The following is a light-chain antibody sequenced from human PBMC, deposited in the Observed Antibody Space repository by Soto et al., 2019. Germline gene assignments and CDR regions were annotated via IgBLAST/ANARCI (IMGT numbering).Light chain of an antibody. J-gene: IGLJ1*01. Sequence: QSVLTQSTSATASVGASVKLTCTLSSGHSSYAIAWHQQQPEKGPRYLMKLNSDGSHSKGDGIPDRFSGSSSGAERYLIISSLQSEDEADYYCQTWGTGIHVFGTGTKLTVL. V-gene: IGLV4-69*01. CDR2: LNSDGSH. CDR1: SGHSSYA. CDR3: QTWGTGIHV.